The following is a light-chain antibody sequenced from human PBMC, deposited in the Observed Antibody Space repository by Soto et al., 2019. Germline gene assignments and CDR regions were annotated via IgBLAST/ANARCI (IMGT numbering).Light chain of an antibody. CDR2: GNS. CDR3: SSYTSSESV. CDR1: SSNIGAGYD. V-gene: IGLV1-40*01. Sequence: QSVLTQPPSVSGAPGQRVSISCTGSSSNIGAGYDVHWYQQLPGTAPKLLIYGNSHRPSGVPDRFSGSKSGTSASLAITGLQAEDEADYYCSSYTSSESVFGTGPKVTVL. J-gene: IGLJ1*01.